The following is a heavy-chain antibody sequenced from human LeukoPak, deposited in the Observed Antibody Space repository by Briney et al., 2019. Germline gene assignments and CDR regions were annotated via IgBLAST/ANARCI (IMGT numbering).Heavy chain of an antibody. V-gene: IGHV1-46*01. CDR3: AKEGWAYYYDSSGYRGGWCDY. Sequence: ASVKVSCKASGYTFTSYYMHWVRQAPGQGLEWMGIINPSGGSTSYAQKFQGRVTMTRDTSTSTVYMELSSLRSEDTAVYYCAKEGWAYYYDSSGYRGGWCDYWGQGTLVTVSS. CDR2: INPSGGST. CDR1: GYTFTSYY. D-gene: IGHD3-22*01. J-gene: IGHJ4*02.